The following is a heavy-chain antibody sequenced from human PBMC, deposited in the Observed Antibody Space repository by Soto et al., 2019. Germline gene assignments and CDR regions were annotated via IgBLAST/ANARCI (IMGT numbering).Heavy chain of an antibody. CDR2: IYPGDSDT. CDR3: AIPSPRRSSRDYGMDV. V-gene: IGHV5-51*01. Sequence: PGESLKICCKCSGCRFHRYWLGWVRQLPGQGLEWMGIIYPGDSDTRYGPSFQGQVTSSADKSISTAYLQWSSLKASDTAMYDCAIPSPRRSSRDYGMDVWGQGTTVTVSS. CDR1: GCRFHRYW. J-gene: IGHJ6*02.